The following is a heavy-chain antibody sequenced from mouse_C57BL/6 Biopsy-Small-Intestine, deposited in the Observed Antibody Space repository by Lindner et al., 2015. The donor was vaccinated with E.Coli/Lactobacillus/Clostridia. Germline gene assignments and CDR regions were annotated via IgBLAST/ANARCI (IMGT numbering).Heavy chain of an antibody. CDR3: ARDYDWYFDV. V-gene: IGHV3-5*01. CDR1: GISITTGNFR. D-gene: IGHD2-12*01. CDR2: ISYSGTI. Sequence: VQLQESGPGLVKPSQTVFLTCTVTGISITTGNFRWSWIRQFPGNKLEWIGYISYSGTITYNPSLTSRTTITRDTPKNQLFLEMTSLTAEDTATYYCARDYDWYFDVWGTGTTVTVSS. J-gene: IGHJ1*03.